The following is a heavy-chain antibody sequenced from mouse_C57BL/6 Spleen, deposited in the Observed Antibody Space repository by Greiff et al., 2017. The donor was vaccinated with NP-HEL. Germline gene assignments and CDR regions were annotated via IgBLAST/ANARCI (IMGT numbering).Heavy chain of an antibody. CDR3: ARRHYGSSYDDY. J-gene: IGHJ2*01. Sequence: QVHVKQSGAELVKPGASVKMSCKASGYTFTSYWITWVKQRPGQGLEWIGDIYPGSGSTNYNEKFKSKATLTVDTSSSTAYMQLSSLTSEDSAVYYCARRHYGSSYDDYWGQGTTLTVSS. CDR1: GYTFTSYW. D-gene: IGHD1-1*01. CDR2: IYPGSGST. V-gene: IGHV1-55*01.